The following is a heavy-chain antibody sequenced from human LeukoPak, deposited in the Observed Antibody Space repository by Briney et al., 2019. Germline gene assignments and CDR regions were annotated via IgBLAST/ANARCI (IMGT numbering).Heavy chain of an antibody. J-gene: IGHJ3*02. CDR2: ISSSGSTI. CDR3: ARYYSSSWYFYSAFDI. D-gene: IGHD6-13*01. V-gene: IGHV3-11*01. CDR1: GFTFSDYY. Sequence: GGSPRLPCAASGFTFSDYYMSWIRQAPGKGLEWVSYISSSGSTIYYADSVKGRFTISRDNAKNSLYLQMNSLRAEDTAVYYCARYYSSSWYFYSAFDIWGQGTMVTVSS.